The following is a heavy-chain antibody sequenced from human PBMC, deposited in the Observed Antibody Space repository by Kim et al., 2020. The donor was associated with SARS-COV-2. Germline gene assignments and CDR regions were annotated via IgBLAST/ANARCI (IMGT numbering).Heavy chain of an antibody. Sequence: GGSLRLSCAASGFTVSSNYMSWVRQAPGKGLEWVSVIYSGGSTYYADSVKGRFTISRDNSKNTLYLQMNSLRAEDTAVYYCARSLYSSGCYYFDYWGQGTLVTVSS. CDR1: GFTVSSNY. V-gene: IGHV3-53*01. J-gene: IGHJ4*02. CDR2: IYSGGST. CDR3: ARSLYSSGCYYFDY. D-gene: IGHD6-19*01.